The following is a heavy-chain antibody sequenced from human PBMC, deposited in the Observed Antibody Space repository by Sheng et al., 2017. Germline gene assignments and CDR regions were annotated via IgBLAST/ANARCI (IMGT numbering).Heavy chain of an antibody. CDR1: GGTFSSYT. V-gene: IGHV1-69*08. Sequence: QVQLVQSGAEVKKPGSSVKVSCKASGGTFSSYTISWVRQAPGQGLEWMGRIIPILGIANYAQKFQGRVTITADKSTSTAYMELSSLRSEDTAVYYCARDAPYYYGSGTLPTLNWGQGTLVTVSS. CDR2: IIPILGIA. J-gene: IGHJ4*02. D-gene: IGHD3-10*01. CDR3: ARDAPYYYGSGTLPTLN.